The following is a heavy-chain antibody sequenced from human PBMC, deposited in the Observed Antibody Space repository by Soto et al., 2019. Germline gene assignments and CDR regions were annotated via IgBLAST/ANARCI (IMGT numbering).Heavy chain of an antibody. CDR2: MNPNSGNT. Sequence: ASVKVSCKASGYTFTSYDINWVRQATGQGLEWVGWMNPNSGNTGYAQKLQGRVTMTTDTSTSTAYMELRSLRSDDTDVYHCARDLGGFPDYWGQGTLVTVSS. D-gene: IGHD5-12*01. CDR1: GYTFTSYD. V-gene: IGHV1-8*01. J-gene: IGHJ4*02. CDR3: ARDLGGFPDY.